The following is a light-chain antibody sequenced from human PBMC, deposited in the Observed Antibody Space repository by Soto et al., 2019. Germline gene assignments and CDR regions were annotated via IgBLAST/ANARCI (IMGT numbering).Light chain of an antibody. CDR2: DAS. CDR1: QDISNY. V-gene: IGKV1-33*01. CDR3: QQYDNLPLT. J-gene: IGKJ4*01. Sequence: DIQMTQSPSSLSASVGDRVTITCQASQDISNYLNWYQQKPGKAPKLLIYDASNLETVVPSRFSGSGSWTDFTFTISSLHPEDIATYYCQQYDNLPLTFGGGTKVEIK.